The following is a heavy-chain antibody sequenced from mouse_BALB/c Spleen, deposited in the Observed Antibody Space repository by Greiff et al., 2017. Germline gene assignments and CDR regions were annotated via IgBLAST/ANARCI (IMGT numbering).Heavy chain of an antibody. CDR1: GYSITSDYA. CDR3: ARGGFMIATVYYAMDY. D-gene: IGHD2-4*01. CDR2: ISYSGST. Sequence: EVQLQQSGPGLVKPSQSLSLTCTVTGYSITSDYAWNWIRQFPGNKLEWMGYISYSGSTSYNPSLKSRISITRDTSKNQFFLQLNSVTSEDTATYYCARGGFMIATVYYAMDYWGQGTSVTVSS. J-gene: IGHJ4*01. V-gene: IGHV3-2*02.